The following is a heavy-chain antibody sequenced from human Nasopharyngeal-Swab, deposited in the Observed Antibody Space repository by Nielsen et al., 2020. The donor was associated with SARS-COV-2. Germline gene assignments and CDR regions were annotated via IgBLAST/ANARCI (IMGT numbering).Heavy chain of an antibody. D-gene: IGHD4-17*01. J-gene: IGHJ4*02. CDR2: ISGSGGST. V-gene: IGHV3-23*01. CDR1: GFTFSSYA. CDR3: AKPSPDYGDYGRNY. Sequence: GESLKISCAASGFTFSSYAMSWVRQALGKGLEWVSAISGSGGSTYYADSVKGRFTISRDNSKNTLYLQMNSLRAEDTAVYYCAKPSPDYGDYGRNYWGQGTLVTVSS.